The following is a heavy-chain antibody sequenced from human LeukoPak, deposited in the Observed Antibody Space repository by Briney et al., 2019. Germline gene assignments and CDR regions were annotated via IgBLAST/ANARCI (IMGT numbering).Heavy chain of an antibody. Sequence: GGSLRLSCAASGFSFTDYAMSWVRQAPGKGLEWVSDIRATSGITYYADSVKGRFTISRDNSKKMLYLQMNSLRADDTALYYCARDSDFYDSLTFYGMGVWGQGTTVIVSS. CDR1: GFSFTDYA. CDR3: ARDSDFYDSLTFYGMGV. J-gene: IGHJ6*02. CDR2: IRATSGIT. D-gene: IGHD3-3*01. V-gene: IGHV3-23*01.